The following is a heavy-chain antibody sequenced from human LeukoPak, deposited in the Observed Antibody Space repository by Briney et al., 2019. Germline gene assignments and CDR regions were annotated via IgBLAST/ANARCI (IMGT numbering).Heavy chain of an antibody. D-gene: IGHD1-26*01. CDR1: GFTFSSYA. CDR3: ATVIPRYSGSSVGAFDI. Sequence: GGSLRLSCAASGFTFSSYAMSWVRQAPGKGLEWVSGINGSGSSTYYADSVRGRFTISRDNSKNTLYLEMNSLRAEDTAVYYCATVIPRYSGSSVGAFDIWGQGTMVIVSS. V-gene: IGHV3-23*01. J-gene: IGHJ3*02. CDR2: INGSGSST.